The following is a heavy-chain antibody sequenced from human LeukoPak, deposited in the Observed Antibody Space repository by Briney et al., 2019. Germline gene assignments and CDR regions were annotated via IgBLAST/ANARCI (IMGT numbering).Heavy chain of an antibody. CDR2: INPNSGGT. Sequence: ASVKVSCKASGGTFSTYAIAWVRQAPGQGLEWMGWINPNSGGTNYAQKFQGRVTVTRDTSISTAYMELSRLRSDDTAVYYCARASYYYDSSGYPGYYFDYWGQGTLVAVSS. D-gene: IGHD3-22*01. CDR1: GGTFSTYA. CDR3: ARASYYYDSSGYPGYYFDY. V-gene: IGHV1-2*02. J-gene: IGHJ4*02.